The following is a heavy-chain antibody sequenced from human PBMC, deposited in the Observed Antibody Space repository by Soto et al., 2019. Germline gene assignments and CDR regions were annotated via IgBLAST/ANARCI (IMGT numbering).Heavy chain of an antibody. J-gene: IGHJ4*02. CDR3: GRGEVDRYNWNYGIDY. Sequence: SETLSLTCTVSGGSISSYYWSWIRQPPGKGLEWIGYIYYSGNTNYNPSLKSRVTISVDTSKNQFSLKLSSVTAADTAVYYCGRGEVDRYNWNYGIDYWGQGALVTVSS. CDR2: IYYSGNT. CDR1: GGSISSYY. D-gene: IGHD1-7*01. V-gene: IGHV4-59*01.